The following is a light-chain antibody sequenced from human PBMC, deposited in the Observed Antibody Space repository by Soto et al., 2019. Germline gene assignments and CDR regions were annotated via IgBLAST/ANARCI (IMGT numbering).Light chain of an antibody. CDR1: KSDIGVYDF. CDR3: KAYAGSNTYV. J-gene: IGLJ1*01. V-gene: IGLV2-8*01. CDR2: EVV. Sequence: QAVLTRPASGRGGPEQRFTISCTRTKSDIGVYDFVSWYQHHPGKAPRLIIYEVVQRPSGVPDRFSGSKSGNTASLAVSGLQAANEADYFCKAYAGSNTYVFGSGTKV.